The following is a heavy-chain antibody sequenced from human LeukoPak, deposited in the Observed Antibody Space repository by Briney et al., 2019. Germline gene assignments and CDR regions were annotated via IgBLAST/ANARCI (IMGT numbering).Heavy chain of an antibody. V-gene: IGHV4-34*01. CDR3: ARVGPYYDYVWWSYRYGVGDHHFVY. J-gene: IGHJ4*02. Sequence: PSETLSLTCAVYGGSFSGYYWSWIRQPPGKGLEWLGEINHSGSTNYNPSLKSRVTISVDTAKNQFSLKLSSVTAADTAVYYCARVGPYYDYVWWSYRYGVGDHHFVYWGQGSLVTVSS. D-gene: IGHD3-16*02. CDR2: INHSGST. CDR1: GGSFSGYY.